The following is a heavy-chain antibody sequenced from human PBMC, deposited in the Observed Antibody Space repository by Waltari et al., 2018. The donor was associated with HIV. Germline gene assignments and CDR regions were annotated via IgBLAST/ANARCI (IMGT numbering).Heavy chain of an antibody. J-gene: IGHJ4*02. CDR3: ARGRRAAVV. D-gene: IGHD6-13*01. Sequence: QVQLVESGGGVVQPGRSLRLSCAASGFTFSSYAMHWVRQAPGKGLEWVAVISYDGSNKYYADSVKGRFTISRDNSKNTLYLQMNSLRAEDTAVYYCARGRRAAVVWGQGTLVTVSS. CDR2: ISYDGSNK. CDR1: GFTFSSYA. V-gene: IGHV3-30*01.